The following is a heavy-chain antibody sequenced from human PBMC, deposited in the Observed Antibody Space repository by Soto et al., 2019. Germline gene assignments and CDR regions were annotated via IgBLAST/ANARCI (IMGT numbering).Heavy chain of an antibody. CDR1: GFSLSTSGVG. D-gene: IGHD3-3*01. CDR3: AHRRVSAPFDY. CDR2: IYWDDDK. Sequence: QITLKESGPPLVKPTQTLTLTCTSSGFSLSTSGVGVGWIRQPPGKALEWLALIYWDDDKRYSPSLKSRLTITKDTSKNQVVLTMTNMDPVDTATYYCAHRRVSAPFDYWGQGSLVTVSS. J-gene: IGHJ4*02. V-gene: IGHV2-5*02.